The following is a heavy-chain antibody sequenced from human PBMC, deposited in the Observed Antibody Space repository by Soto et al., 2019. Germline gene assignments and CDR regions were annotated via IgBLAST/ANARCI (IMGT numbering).Heavy chain of an antibody. J-gene: IGHJ3*02. CDR3: ARDLGYSGGWFYDAFDI. V-gene: IGHV6-1*01. Sequence: PSQTLSLTCAISGDSVSSNSAAWNWIRQSPSRGLEWLGRTYYRSKWYNDYAVSVKSRITINPDTSKNQFSLQLNSVTPEDTAVYYCARDLGYSGGWFYDAFDIWGQGTMVTVSS. CDR1: GDSVSSNSAA. D-gene: IGHD6-19*01. CDR2: TYYRSKWYN.